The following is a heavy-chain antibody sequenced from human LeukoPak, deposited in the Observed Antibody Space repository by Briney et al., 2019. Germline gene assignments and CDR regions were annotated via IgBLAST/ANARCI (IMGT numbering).Heavy chain of an antibody. CDR1: GFTFSGYS. J-gene: IGHJ2*01. Sequence: GGSLRLSCAASGFTFSGYSMNWVRQAPGKGLEWVSSISNSGSYTYYVDSVKGRFFISRDNAKNSTFLQMNSLRAEDTAVYYCVKNLLQIFVCFPSSNHGGRAPRV. V-gene: IGHV3-21*01. D-gene: IGHD3-3*01. CDR3: VKNLLQIFVCFPSSNH. CDR2: ISNSGSYT.